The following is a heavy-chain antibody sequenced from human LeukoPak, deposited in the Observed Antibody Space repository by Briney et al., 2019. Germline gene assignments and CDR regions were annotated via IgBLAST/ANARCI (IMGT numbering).Heavy chain of an antibody. CDR3: ATPSTRTLLWFGGAFDI. V-gene: IGHV1-69*13. Sequence: SVKVSCKASGGTFSSYAISWVRQAPGQGLEWMGGIIPIFGTANYAQKFQGRVTITADESTSSAYMELSSLRSEDTAVYYCATPSTRTLLWFGGAFDIWGQGTMVTVSS. CDR2: IIPIFGTA. CDR1: GGTFSSYA. J-gene: IGHJ3*02. D-gene: IGHD3-10*01.